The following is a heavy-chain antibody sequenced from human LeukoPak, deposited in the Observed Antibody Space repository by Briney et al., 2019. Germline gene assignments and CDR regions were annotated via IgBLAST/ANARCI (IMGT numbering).Heavy chain of an antibody. D-gene: IGHD3-22*01. Sequence: GASVKVSCKVSGYTFTSYYMHWVRQAPGQGLEWMGIINPSGGSTSYAQKFQGRVTMTRDMSTSTVYMELSSLRSEDTAVDYCARAFRVTMILLYYWGQGTLVTVSS. CDR3: ARAFRVTMILLYY. V-gene: IGHV1-46*01. J-gene: IGHJ4*02. CDR1: GYTFTSYY. CDR2: INPSGGST.